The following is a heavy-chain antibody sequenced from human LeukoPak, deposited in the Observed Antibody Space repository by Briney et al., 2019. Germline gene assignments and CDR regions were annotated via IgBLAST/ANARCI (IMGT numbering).Heavy chain of an antibody. J-gene: IGHJ4*02. CDR1: GGSISTYY. CDR2: IYHTGSA. V-gene: IGHV4-59*01. CDR3: ARGPEVGYCSGGSCYSFDY. Sequence: SETLSLTCSVSGGSISTYYWSWVRQPPGKGLEWIGYIYHTGSAHYNPSLKSRVTMSVDTSKNQFSLKMSSVTAADTAVYYCARGPEVGYCSGGSCYSFDYWGQGTLVTVSS. D-gene: IGHD2-15*01.